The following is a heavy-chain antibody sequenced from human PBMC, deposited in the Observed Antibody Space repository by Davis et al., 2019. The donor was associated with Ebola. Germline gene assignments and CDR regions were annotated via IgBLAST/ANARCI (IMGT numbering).Heavy chain of an antibody. CDR2: IKQDGSEK. V-gene: IGHV3-7*01. Sequence: GESLKISCAASGFTFSDYYMSWVRQAPGKGLEWVANIKQDGSEKYYVDSVKGRFTISRDNAKNSLYLQMNSLRAEDTAVYYCARHTSLGYWGQGTLVTVSS. J-gene: IGHJ4*02. CDR3: ARHTSLGY. D-gene: IGHD3-16*01. CDR1: GFTFSDYY.